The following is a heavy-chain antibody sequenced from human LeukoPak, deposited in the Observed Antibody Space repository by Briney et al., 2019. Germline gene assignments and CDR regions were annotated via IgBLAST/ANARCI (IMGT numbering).Heavy chain of an antibody. D-gene: IGHD5/OR15-5a*01. CDR3: ATSDTVSTYNWFDP. CDR1: GGSFSGYY. J-gene: IGHJ5*02. V-gene: IGHV4-34*01. Sequence: SETLSLTCAVYGGSFSGYYWSWIRQPPGKGLEWIGEINHSGSTYYNPSLKSRVTISVDTSKNQFSLNLSSLTAADTAVYYCATSDTVSTYNWFDPWGQGTLVTVS. CDR2: INHSGST.